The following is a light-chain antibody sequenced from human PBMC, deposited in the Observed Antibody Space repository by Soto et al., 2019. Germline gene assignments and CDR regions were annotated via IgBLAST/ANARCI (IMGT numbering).Light chain of an antibody. Sequence: DIQMTQSPSTLSASIGDRVTITCRASQGITTFLAWYQQKPGKAPQILIYDASKLEPGVPSRLSGGGSGTEFTLTISSLQTDDFATYYCQQYSTYPLTFGGGTKVDI. J-gene: IGKJ4*01. CDR1: QGITTF. CDR2: DAS. V-gene: IGKV1-5*01. CDR3: QQYSTYPLT.